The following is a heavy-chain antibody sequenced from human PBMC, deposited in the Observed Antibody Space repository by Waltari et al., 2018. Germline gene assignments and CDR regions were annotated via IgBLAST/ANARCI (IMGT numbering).Heavy chain of an antibody. CDR1: GGSISSHY. D-gene: IGHD4-17*01. J-gene: IGHJ2*01. Sequence: QVQLQESGPGLVKPSETLSLTCTVSGGSISSHYWSWIRQPPGKGLEWIGYIYYSGSTNYNPSLKSRVTISVDTSKNQFSLKLSSVTAADTAVYYCARVTTGNDWYFDLWGRGTLVIVSS. CDR3: ARVTTGNDWYFDL. CDR2: IYYSGST. V-gene: IGHV4-59*11.